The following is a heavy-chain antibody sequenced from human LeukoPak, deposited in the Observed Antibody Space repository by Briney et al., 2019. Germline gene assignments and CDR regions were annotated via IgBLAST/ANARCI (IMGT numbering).Heavy chain of an antibody. Sequence: PGGSLRLSCVASGFTFSTYSMNWVRQAPGKGLEWVSSISSSSSYIYYADSVKGRFTISRDNAKNSLYLQMNSLRAEDTAVYYCARDISLGGFDHWGQGALVTVSS. CDR3: ARDISLGGFDH. V-gene: IGHV3-21*01. J-gene: IGHJ4*02. D-gene: IGHD3-3*02. CDR1: GFTFSTYS. CDR2: ISSSSSYI.